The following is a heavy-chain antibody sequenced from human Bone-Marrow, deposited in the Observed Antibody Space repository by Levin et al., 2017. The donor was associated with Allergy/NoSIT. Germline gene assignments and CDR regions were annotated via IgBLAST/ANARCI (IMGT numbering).Heavy chain of an antibody. CDR1: GYTFTGYY. Sequence: ASVKVSCKASGYTFTGYYMHWVRQAPGQGLEWMGWINPNSGGTNYAQKFQGRVTMTRDTSISTAYMELSRLRSDDTAVYYCARSQLAPSCYLCNYGMDVWGQGTTVTVSS. CDR2: INPNSGGT. V-gene: IGHV1-2*02. CDR3: ARSQLAPSCYLCNYGMDV. J-gene: IGHJ6*02. D-gene: IGHD2-2*01.